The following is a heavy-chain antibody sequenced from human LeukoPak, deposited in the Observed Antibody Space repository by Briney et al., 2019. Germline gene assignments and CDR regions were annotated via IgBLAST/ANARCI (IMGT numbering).Heavy chain of an antibody. J-gene: IGHJ6*02. V-gene: IGHV3-21*01. CDR1: GFTFSSYS. Sequence: GGSLRLSCAASGFTFSSYSMNWVRQAPGKGLEWVSSISSSSSYIYYADPVNGRFTTSRDNAKNSLYLQMNSLRAEDTAVYYCARDKTLVVVPAAVSYYYYGMDVWGQGTTVTVSS. CDR3: ARDKTLVVVPAAVSYYYYGMDV. CDR2: ISSSSSYI. D-gene: IGHD2-2*01.